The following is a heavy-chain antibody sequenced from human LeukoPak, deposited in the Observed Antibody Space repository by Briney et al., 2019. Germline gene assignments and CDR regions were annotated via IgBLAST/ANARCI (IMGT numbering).Heavy chain of an antibody. Sequence: GGSLRLSCAASGFTFSSYSMNWVRQAPGKGLEWVSSISSSSSYIYYADSVKGRFTISRDNSKNTLYLQMNSLRAEDTAVYYCARDTVAYYDSSGYRSYWYFDLWGRGTLVTVSS. J-gene: IGHJ2*01. CDR1: GFTFSSYS. V-gene: IGHV3-21*01. D-gene: IGHD3-22*01. CDR3: ARDTVAYYDSSGYRSYWYFDL. CDR2: ISSSSSYI.